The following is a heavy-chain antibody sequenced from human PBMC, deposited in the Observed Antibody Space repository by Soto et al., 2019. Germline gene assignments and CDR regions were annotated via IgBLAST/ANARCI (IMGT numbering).Heavy chain of an antibody. Sequence: SETLSLTCTVSGGSTTAYYLNWIRQPPGKGLEWIGYISYSGSTSYNPSLKGRVTILGDTSNNQFSLRLSSVTAADTALYYCATAPLSLRGVSEFDVGGQGTVVT. J-gene: IGHJ4*02. CDR1: GGSTTAYY. V-gene: IGHV4-59*01. D-gene: IGHD2-8*01. CDR2: ISYSGST. CDR3: ATAPLSLRGVSEFDV.